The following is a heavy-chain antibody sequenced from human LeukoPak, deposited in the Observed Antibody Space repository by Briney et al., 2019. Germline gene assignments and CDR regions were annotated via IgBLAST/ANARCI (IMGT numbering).Heavy chain of an antibody. CDR1: GYTFTGYY. V-gene: IGHV1-2*06. D-gene: IGHD5-24*01. Sequence: ASVKVSCKASGYTFTGYYMHWVRQAPGQGLEWMGRINPNSGGANYAQKFQGRVTMTRDTSISIVYTELSRLRSDDTAVYYCARDFGDGYNSYYFDYWGQGTLVTVSS. CDR3: ARDFGDGYNSYYFDY. CDR2: INPNSGGA. J-gene: IGHJ4*02.